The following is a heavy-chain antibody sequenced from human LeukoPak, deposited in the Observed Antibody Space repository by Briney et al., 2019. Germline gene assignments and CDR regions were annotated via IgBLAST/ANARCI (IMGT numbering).Heavy chain of an antibody. CDR2: IWYDGSNK. D-gene: IGHD3-10*01. CDR3: ARDTGITMVRGFGY. J-gene: IGHJ4*02. V-gene: IGHV3-33*01. CDR1: GFTFSSYG. Sequence: GGSLRLSCAASGFTFSSYGMHWVRQAPGKGLEWVAVIWYDGSNKYYADSVKGRFTISRDNSKNALYLQMNSLRAEDTAVYYCARDTGITMVRGFGYWGQGTLVTVSS.